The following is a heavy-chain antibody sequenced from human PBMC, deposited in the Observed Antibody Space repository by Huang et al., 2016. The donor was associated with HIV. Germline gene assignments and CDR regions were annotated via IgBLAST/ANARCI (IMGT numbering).Heavy chain of an antibody. CDR2: INHRGST. D-gene: IGHD3-16*01. V-gene: IGHV4-34*01. CDR3: AREVMITFGGPFDS. J-gene: IGHJ5*01. CDR1: GGSFSGHY. Sequence: QVRLDQWGARLVKPSGTLSLTCAVYGGSFSGHYWNWIRQSPGKGLEWIGQINHRGSTSYKRSLESRVTISSDPSKNQFSLKLTSVTAADTAVYYCAREVMITFGGPFDSWGQGTLVTVSS.